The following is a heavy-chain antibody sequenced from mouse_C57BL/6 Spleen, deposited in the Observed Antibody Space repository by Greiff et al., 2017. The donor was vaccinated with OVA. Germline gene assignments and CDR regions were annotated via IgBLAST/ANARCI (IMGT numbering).Heavy chain of an antibody. CDR1: GFTFSDYG. CDR2: ISSGSSNI. J-gene: IGHJ2*01. Sequence: EVQGVESGGGLVKPGGSLKLSCAASGFTFSDYGMHWVRQAPEKGLEWVAYISSGSSNIYYADTVKGRFTISRDNAKNTLFLQMTSLRSEDTAMYYCASSAPYYFDYWGQGTTLTVSS. V-gene: IGHV5-17*01. CDR3: ASSAPYYFDY. D-gene: IGHD3-1*01.